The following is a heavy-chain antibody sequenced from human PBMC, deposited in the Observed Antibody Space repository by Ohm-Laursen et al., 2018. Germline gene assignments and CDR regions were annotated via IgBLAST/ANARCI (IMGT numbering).Heavy chain of an antibody. CDR2: IKQDGSET. CDR3: AKDRDNTSWNYLDY. CDR1: GFSFSSFL. Sequence: SLRLSCTASGFSFSSFLMSWVRQAPGKGLEWVANIKQDGSETYYVDSVKGRFTISRDNAKNSLYLQMNSLRPEDTALYYCAKDRDNTSWNYLDYWGQGTLVTVSS. V-gene: IGHV3-7*03. J-gene: IGHJ4*02. D-gene: IGHD6-13*01.